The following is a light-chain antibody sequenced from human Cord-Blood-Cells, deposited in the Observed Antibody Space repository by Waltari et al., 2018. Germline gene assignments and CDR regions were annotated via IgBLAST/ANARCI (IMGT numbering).Light chain of an antibody. CDR1: SRDVGSYNR. CDR2: EVS. V-gene: IGLV2-18*02. J-gene: IGLJ1*01. Sequence: QSALTQPPSVSGSPGQSVTISCTGTSRDVGSYNRVSWYQQPPGTAPKLMIYEVSNRPSGVPDRFSGSKSGNTASLTISGLQAEDEADYYCSSYTSSSTFYVFGTGTKVTVL. CDR3: SSYTSSSTFYV.